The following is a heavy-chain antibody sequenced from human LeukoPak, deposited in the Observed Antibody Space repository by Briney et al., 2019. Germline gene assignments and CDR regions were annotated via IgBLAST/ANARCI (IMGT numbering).Heavy chain of an antibody. CDR1: GFIFSDYS. Sequence: GGSLRLSCAASGFIFSDYSMGWVRQAPGKGLEWVSSITTSRDQNHAGSVKGRFTVSRDNAKSSVYLQMDSLRADDTAVYYCARGGSIVVVPAKGYYFDYWGQGTLVTVSS. D-gene: IGHD2-2*01. CDR3: ARGGSIVVVPAKGYYFDY. V-gene: IGHV3-21*06. CDR2: ITTSRDQ. J-gene: IGHJ4*02.